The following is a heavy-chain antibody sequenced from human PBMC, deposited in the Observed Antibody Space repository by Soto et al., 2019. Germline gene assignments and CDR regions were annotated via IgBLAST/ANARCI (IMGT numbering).Heavy chain of an antibody. Sequence: QVQLVESGGGVVQPGRSLRLSCAASGFTFSSYAMHWVHQAPGKGREWVARISHDGSNKYYADSVKGRFTISRDNSKNTLYLQMNSLRTADTSVYYCGRCSSTSCQLGADYWGQGTLVTVSS. D-gene: IGHD2-2*01. V-gene: IGHV3-30-3*01. CDR2: ISHDGSNK. CDR1: GFTFSSYA. CDR3: GRCSSTSCQLGADY. J-gene: IGHJ4*02.